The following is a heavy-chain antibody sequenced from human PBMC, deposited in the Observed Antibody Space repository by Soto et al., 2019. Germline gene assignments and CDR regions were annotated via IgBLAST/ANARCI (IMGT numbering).Heavy chain of an antibody. CDR3: ARAIQLWTYYYYYAMDV. Sequence: SETLSLTCTVSGGSISSSCYYWGWIRQPPGKGLEWIGSIYYSGSTYYNPSLKSRVTISVDTSKNQFSLKLSSVTAADTAVYYCARAIQLWTYYYYYAMDVWGQGPTVT. D-gene: IGHD5-18*01. V-gene: IGHV4-39*01. CDR2: IYYSGST. J-gene: IGHJ6*02. CDR1: GGSISSSCYY.